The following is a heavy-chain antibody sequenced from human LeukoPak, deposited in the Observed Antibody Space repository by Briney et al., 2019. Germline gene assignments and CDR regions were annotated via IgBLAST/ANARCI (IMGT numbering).Heavy chain of an antibody. D-gene: IGHD2-2*01. J-gene: IGHJ4*02. Sequence: GGSLRLSCAASGFTFSSYSMNWVRQAPGKGLEWVSYISSSSSTIYYADSVKGRFTISRDNAKNSLYLQMNSLRAEDTAVYYCARIPYIVVVPAASDYWGQGTLVTVSS. CDR3: ARIPYIVVVPAASDY. CDR2: ISSSSSTI. V-gene: IGHV3-48*04. CDR1: GFTFSSYS.